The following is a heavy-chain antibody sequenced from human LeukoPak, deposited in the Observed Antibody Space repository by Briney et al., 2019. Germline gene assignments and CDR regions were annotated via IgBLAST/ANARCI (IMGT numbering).Heavy chain of an antibody. CDR3: ARLNFVYQAWFDP. V-gene: IGHV4-59*08. CDR2: IYYSGST. CDR1: GGSISSYY. D-gene: IGHD5/OR15-5a*01. Sequence: SETLSLTCTVSGGSISSYYWSWIRQPPGKGLEWIGYIYYSGSTNYNPSLKSRVTISVDTSKNQFSLKLSSATAADTAVYYCARLNFVYQAWFDPWGQGTLVTVSS. J-gene: IGHJ5*02.